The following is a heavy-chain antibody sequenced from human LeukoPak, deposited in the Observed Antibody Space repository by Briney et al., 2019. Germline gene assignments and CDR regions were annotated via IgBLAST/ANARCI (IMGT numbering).Heavy chain of an antibody. CDR2: IYSSGST. CDR3: RAGFDH. Sequence: SETLSLTCTVSGGSISSGSYYWGWIRQPPGKGLEWIGSIYSSGSTYYNPSLKSRVTISVDSSKNQFSLKLNSVAAADTAVYYCRAGFDHWGQGTLVTVSS. CDR1: GGSISSGSYY. V-gene: IGHV4-39*07. J-gene: IGHJ4*02.